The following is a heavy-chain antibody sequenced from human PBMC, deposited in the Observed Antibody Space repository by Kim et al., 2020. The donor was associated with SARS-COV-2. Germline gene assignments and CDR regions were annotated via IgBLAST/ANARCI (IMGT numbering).Heavy chain of an antibody. CDR1: GFTFSSSY. Sequence: GGSLRLSCAASGFTFSSSYMSWIRQAPGKGLEWVSYINSSSSNTNYADVVRGLITTSKDTTNNPFRLKMMNLRADKTAVYYSARETAAYSSSVDYLDHGT. V-gene: IGHV3-11*06. J-gene: IGHJ4*01. CDR2: INSSSSNT. D-gene: IGHD6-25*01. CDR3: ARETAAYSSSVDY.